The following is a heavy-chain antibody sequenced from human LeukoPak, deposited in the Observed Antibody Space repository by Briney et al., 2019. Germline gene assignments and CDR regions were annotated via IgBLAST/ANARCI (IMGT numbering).Heavy chain of an antibody. J-gene: IGHJ4*02. V-gene: IGHV6-1*01. Sequence: SQTLSLTCAISGDTVASNSAAWNWIRQSPSRGLGWLGRTYYRSRWDNDYAVSVKGRITINADTSKNEISPHLNSVTPEDTAVYYCAREGLLLFGSWGQGILVTVSS. CDR1: GDTVASNSAA. CDR3: AREGLLLFGS. CDR2: TYYRSRWDN. D-gene: IGHD2-21*02.